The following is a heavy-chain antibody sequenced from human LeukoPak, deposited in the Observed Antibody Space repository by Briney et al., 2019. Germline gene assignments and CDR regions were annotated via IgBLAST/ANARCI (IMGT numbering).Heavy chain of an antibody. CDR1: GFTFSTYA. V-gene: IGHV3-23*01. CDR2: IKGGGGDP. CDR3: AKGGHDFNPFYW. J-gene: IGHJ4*02. Sequence: GGCLRLSCADSGFTFSTYAMGWVRQSPGKGLEWVSSIKGGGGDPFYADSVKGRFTISRDNSKNTLFLQLNSLRAEDSAVYYCAKGGHDFNPFYWWGQGTLVTVSS. D-gene: IGHD2-21*02.